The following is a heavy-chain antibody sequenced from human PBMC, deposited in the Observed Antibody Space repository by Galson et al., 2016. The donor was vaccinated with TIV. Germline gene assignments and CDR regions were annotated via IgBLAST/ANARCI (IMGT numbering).Heavy chain of an antibody. CDR2: TYYRSKWYN. V-gene: IGHV6-1*01. CDR3: ARATPSVFGVVMTLDY. J-gene: IGHJ4*02. D-gene: IGHD3-3*01. Sequence: CAISGDSVSSDSAAWNWIRQSPSRGLEWLGRTYYRSKWYNDYAVAVKGRITITPDTSKNQFSLQLTSVTPEDTAVYYCARATPSVFGVVMTLDYWGQGTLVTVSS. CDR1: GDSVSSDSAA.